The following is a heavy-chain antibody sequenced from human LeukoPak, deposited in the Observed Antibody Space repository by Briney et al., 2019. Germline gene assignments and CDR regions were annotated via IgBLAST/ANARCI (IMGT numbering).Heavy chain of an antibody. J-gene: IGHJ4*02. D-gene: IGHD6-19*01. CDR1: GGSISSTNW. CDR3: ARDSSGYSSGGLY. V-gene: IGHV4-4*02. Sequence: SGTLSLTCAVSGGSISSTNWWSWVRQSPGKGLEWIGEIYHSGSTNYNPSLKSRVTISVDKSKNQFSLKLSSVTAADTAVYYCARDSSGYSSGGLYWGQGTLVTVSS. CDR2: IYHSGST.